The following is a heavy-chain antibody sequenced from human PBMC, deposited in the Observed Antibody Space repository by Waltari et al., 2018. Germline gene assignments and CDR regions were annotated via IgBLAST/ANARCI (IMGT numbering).Heavy chain of an antibody. J-gene: IGHJ4*02. D-gene: IGHD2-2*01. Sequence: GRQVPGKGLVWVSSIHSDGGSTSYADSVKGRFTISRDNAKNTLYLQMNSLRAEDTAVYYCASCSSTSCRGWGQGTLVTVSS. CDR2: IHSDGGST. CDR3: ASCSSTSCRG. V-gene: IGHV3-74*01.